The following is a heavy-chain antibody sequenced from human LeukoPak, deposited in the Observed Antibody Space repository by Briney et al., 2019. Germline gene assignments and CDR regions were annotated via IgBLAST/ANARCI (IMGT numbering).Heavy chain of an antibody. Sequence: PSEILSLTCAVSGGSISSSNWWSWVRQPPGKGLEWIGQIYHSGSTNYNPSLKSRVTISVDKSKNQFSLKLRSVTAADTAVYYCARHGGCSGGSCYPVYYYGMDVWGQGTTVTVSS. CDR1: GGSISSSNW. J-gene: IGHJ6*02. V-gene: IGHV4-4*02. D-gene: IGHD2-15*01. CDR3: ARHGGCSGGSCYPVYYYGMDV. CDR2: IYHSGST.